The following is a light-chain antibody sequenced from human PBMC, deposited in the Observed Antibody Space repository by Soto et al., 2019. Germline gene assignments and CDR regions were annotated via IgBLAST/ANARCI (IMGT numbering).Light chain of an antibody. CDR3: SSYTTSSTLV. Sequence: QSALTQPASVSGSPGQSITISCTGTSSDVGGFNYVSWYQQHPGKAPKLVIYEVSNRPSGISNRFSGSKSGNTASLTLSWLQAEDEADYYCSSYTTSSTLVFGTGTTLTVL. J-gene: IGLJ1*01. CDR1: SSDVGGFNY. CDR2: EVS. V-gene: IGLV2-14*01.